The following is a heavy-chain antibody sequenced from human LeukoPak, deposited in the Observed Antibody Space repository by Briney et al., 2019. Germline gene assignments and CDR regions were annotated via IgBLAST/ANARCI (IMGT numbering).Heavy chain of an antibody. D-gene: IGHD6-19*01. J-gene: IGHJ4*02. CDR3: AKDRGSGWYRLDF. V-gene: IGHV3-23*01. Sequence: GGSLRLSCAASGFTFSSYAMSWVRQAPGKGLECVSGISGNGVNTYYADSVKGRFTISRDNSKNTLYLQMNSLRAEDTAVYYCAKDRGSGWYRLDFRGQGTLVTVSS. CDR1: GFTFSSYA. CDR2: ISGNGVNT.